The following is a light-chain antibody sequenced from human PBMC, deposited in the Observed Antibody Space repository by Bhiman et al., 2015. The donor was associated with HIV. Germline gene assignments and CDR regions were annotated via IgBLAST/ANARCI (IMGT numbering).Light chain of an antibody. CDR3: SSYISSSTDNYV. CDR1: SSDVGGYNY. J-gene: IGLJ1*01. V-gene: IGLV2-11*01. Sequence: QSALTQPRSVSGSPGQSVTISCTGTSSDVGGYNYVSWYQQHPGKAPKLMIFDVSKRPSGVSNRFSGSKSGSTASLTISGLQAADEAYYYCSSYISSSTDNYVFGTGTKVTVL. CDR2: DVS.